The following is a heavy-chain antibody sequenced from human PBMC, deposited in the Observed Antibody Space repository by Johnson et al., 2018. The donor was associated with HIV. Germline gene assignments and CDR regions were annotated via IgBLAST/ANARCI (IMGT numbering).Heavy chain of an antibody. J-gene: IGHJ3*02. CDR3: AKEGMGWLHHDAFDI. CDR2: IKQDGSEK. CDR1: GFTFSSYW. D-gene: IGHD5-24*01. Sequence: EVQLVESGGGLVQPGGSLRLSCAASGFTFSSYWMSWVRQAPGKGLEWVANIKQDGSEKYYVDSVKGRFTISRDNSKNTLYLQMNCLRAEDTAVYYCAKEGMGWLHHDAFDIWGQGTVVTVYS. V-gene: IGHV3-7*03.